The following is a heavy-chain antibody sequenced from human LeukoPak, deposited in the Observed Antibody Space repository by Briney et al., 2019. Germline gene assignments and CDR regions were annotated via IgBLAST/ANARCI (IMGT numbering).Heavy chain of an antibody. Sequence: SETLSLTCAVYGRSFSSNYWSWIRQPPGKGLEWIGEINHSGSTNYNPSLKSRVTISVDASKNQFSLKLRSVTAADTAVYYCAKLRKWCGKNWFDPCGQGTLVTVSS. D-gene: IGHD3-10*01. J-gene: IGHJ5*02. CDR3: AKLRKWCGKNWFDP. V-gene: IGHV4-34*01. CDR2: INHSGST. CDR1: GRSFSSNY.